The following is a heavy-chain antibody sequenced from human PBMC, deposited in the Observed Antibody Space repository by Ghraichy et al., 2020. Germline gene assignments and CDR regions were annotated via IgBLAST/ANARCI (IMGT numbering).Heavy chain of an antibody. CDR1: GGSISSSSYY. V-gene: IGHV4-39*01. Sequence: SETLSLTCTVSGGSISSSSYYWGWIRQPPGKGLEWIGSIYYSGSTYYNPSLKSRVTISVDTSKNQFSLKLSSVTAADTAVYYSARRLMAVAGGGFDYWGQGTLVTVSS. D-gene: IGHD6-19*01. CDR2: IYYSGST. J-gene: IGHJ4*02. CDR3: ARRLMAVAGGGFDY.